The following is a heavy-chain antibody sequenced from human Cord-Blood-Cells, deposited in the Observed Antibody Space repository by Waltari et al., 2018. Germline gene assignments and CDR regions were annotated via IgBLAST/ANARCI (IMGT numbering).Heavy chain of an antibody. J-gene: IGHJ4*02. CDR1: GYTFTGYY. CDR3: ARGDYDILTGYYMLDY. CDR2: INPNSGGT. V-gene: IGHV1-2*02. Sequence: QVQLVQSGAEVKKPGASVKVSCKASGYTFTGYYMPWVRQAPGQGLEWMGWINPNSGGTNYAQKFQGRVTMTRDTSISTAYMELSRLRSDDTAVYYCARGDYDILTGYYMLDYWGQGTLVTVSS. D-gene: IGHD3-9*01.